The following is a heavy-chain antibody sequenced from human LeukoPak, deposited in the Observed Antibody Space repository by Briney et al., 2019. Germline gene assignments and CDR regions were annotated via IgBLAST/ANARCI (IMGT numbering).Heavy chain of an antibody. CDR2: IWSDGSYK. CDR1: GFTFSSYG. Sequence: GGSLRLSCAASGFTFSSYGFHWVRQAPGKGLEWVAVIWSDGSYKYYADSVKGRFTISRDDSKNTLYLQMNSLRAEDTAVYYCAKGRGTAVTSAANYWGQGTLVTVSS. J-gene: IGHJ4*02. CDR3: AKGRGTAVTSAANY. D-gene: IGHD4-17*01. V-gene: IGHV3-33*06.